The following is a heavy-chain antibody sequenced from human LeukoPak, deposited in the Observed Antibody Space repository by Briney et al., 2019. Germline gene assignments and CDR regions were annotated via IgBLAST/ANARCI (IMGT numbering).Heavy chain of an antibody. D-gene: IGHD6-19*01. Sequence: SETLSLTCTASGGSISSYYWSWIRQPPGKGLEWIGYIYYSGSTNYNPSLKSRVTISVDTSKNQFSLKLSSVTDADSAVYYCARQDSSGWEEDYYFDYWGQGTLVTVSS. V-gene: IGHV4-59*08. CDR1: GGSISSYY. CDR2: IYYSGST. CDR3: ARQDSSGWEEDYYFDY. J-gene: IGHJ4*02.